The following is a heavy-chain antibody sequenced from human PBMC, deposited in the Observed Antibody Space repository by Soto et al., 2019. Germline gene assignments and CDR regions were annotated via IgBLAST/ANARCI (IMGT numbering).Heavy chain of an antibody. CDR1: GFTFSSYA. D-gene: IGHD3-16*02. CDR2: ISYDGSNK. CDR3: AREVSLYFYGMDV. V-gene: IGHV3-30-3*01. Sequence: GGSLRLSCAASGFTFSSYAMHWVRQAPGKGLEWVAVISYDGSNKYYADSVKGRFTISRDNSKNTLYLQMNSLRAEDTAVYYCAREVSLYFYGMDVLGQGTTVTVSS. J-gene: IGHJ6*02.